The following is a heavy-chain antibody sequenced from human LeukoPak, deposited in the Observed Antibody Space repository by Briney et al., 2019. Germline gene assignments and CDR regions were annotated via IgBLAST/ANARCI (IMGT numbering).Heavy chain of an antibody. Sequence: PSETLSLTCTVSGGSISSYYWSWIRQPPGKGLEWIGYIYDSGSTNYNPSLKSRVTISVDTSKNQFSLKLSSVTAADTAVYYCAREAPITIFGVVTYDAFDIWGQGTMVTVSS. CDR2: IYDSGST. CDR1: GGSISSYY. J-gene: IGHJ3*02. V-gene: IGHV4-59*01. D-gene: IGHD3-3*01. CDR3: AREAPITIFGVVTYDAFDI.